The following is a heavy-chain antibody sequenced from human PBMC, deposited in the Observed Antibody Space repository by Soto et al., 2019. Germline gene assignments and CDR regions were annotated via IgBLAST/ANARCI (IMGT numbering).Heavy chain of an antibody. V-gene: IGHV4-39*01. CDR1: GGSISSSSYY. CDR2: IYYSGST. D-gene: IGHD3-3*01. Sequence: SETLSLTCTVSGGSISSSSYYWGWIRQPPGKGLEWIGSIYYSGSTYYNPSLKSRVTISVDTSKNQFSLKLSSVTAADTAVYYCARTNFGVVPSHNWFDPWGQGTLVTVSS. J-gene: IGHJ5*02. CDR3: ARTNFGVVPSHNWFDP.